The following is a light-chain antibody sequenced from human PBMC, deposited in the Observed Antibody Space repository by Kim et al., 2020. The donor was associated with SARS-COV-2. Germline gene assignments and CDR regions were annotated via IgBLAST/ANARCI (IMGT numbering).Light chain of an antibody. CDR3: QQYNDWPWT. Sequence: PGERVTLSCWASQSVRSNLAWYQQKPGQPPSLLIYGASSRATGFPTRFSGSGSATEFTLTISGLQSEDSAVYYCQQYNDWPWTFGQGTKVDIK. CDR2: GAS. V-gene: IGKV3-15*01. J-gene: IGKJ1*01. CDR1: QSVRSN.